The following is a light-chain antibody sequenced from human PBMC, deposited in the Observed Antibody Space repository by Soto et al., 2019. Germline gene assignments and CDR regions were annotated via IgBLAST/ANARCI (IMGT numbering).Light chain of an antibody. Sequence: QSVLTQPASVSGSPGQSITISCTGTRLDVGGYNYVSWYQQQPGKAPKLIIYEVTNRPSGVSDRFSGSKSDNTASLTISGLQTEDEADYYCSSYAGSNNFVFGSGTKVTVL. CDR2: EVT. V-gene: IGLV2-14*03. CDR1: RLDVGGYNY. J-gene: IGLJ1*01. CDR3: SSYAGSNNFV.